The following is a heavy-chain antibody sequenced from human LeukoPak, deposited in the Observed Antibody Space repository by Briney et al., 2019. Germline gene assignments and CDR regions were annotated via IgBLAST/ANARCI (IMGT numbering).Heavy chain of an antibody. CDR2: IYYSGST. CDR3: ARLAAAFNWFDP. Sequence: PSETLSLTCTVSGGSISSSSYYWGWIRQPPGKGLEWIGSIYYSGSTYYNPSLESRVTISVDTSKNQFSLKLSSVTAADTAVYYCARLAAAFNWFDPWGQGTLVTVSS. J-gene: IGHJ5*02. V-gene: IGHV4-39*01. CDR1: GGSISSSSYY. D-gene: IGHD6-13*01.